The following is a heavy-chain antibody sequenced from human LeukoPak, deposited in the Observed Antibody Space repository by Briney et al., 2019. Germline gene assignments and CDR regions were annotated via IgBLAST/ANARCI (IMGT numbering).Heavy chain of an antibody. CDR1: GFTFSSYW. J-gene: IGHJ3*02. Sequence: GGSLRLSCAASGFTFSSYWMSWVRQAPGKGLEWVANIKQDGSEKYYVDSVKGRFTISRDNAKNSLYLQMNSLRAEDTAVHYCARDGEYSSSSAAFDIWGQGTIVTVSS. CDR3: ARDGEYSSSSAAFDI. CDR2: IKQDGSEK. V-gene: IGHV3-7*01. D-gene: IGHD6-6*01.